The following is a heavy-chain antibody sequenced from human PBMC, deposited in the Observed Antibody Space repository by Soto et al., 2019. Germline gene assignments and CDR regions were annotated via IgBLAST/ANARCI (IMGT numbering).Heavy chain of an antibody. D-gene: IGHD6-13*01. Sequence: QVQLVQSGAEVKKPGSSVKVSCKASGGTFSSYAISWVRQAPGQGLEWMGGIIPIFGTANYAQKFQGRVTITADESTSTAYMELSSLRSEDTAVYYCARSIAAAGPYYYYGMDVWGQGTTVTVSS. V-gene: IGHV1-69*01. CDR2: IIPIFGTA. J-gene: IGHJ6*02. CDR3: ARSIAAAGPYYYYGMDV. CDR1: GGTFSSYA.